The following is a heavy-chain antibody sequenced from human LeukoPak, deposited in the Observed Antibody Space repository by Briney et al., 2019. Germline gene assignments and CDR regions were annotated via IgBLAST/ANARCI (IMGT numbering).Heavy chain of an antibody. Sequence: SETLSLTCTVSGASISSWYWSWIRQPPGKGLEWIGKIHGSGNTNYNPSLKSRLSMSLDTSRNQFSLNLTSVTAADTATYYCARETMLAGFASGLGFNYWGQGILVIVSS. CDR3: ARETMLAGFASGLGFNY. J-gene: IGHJ4*02. CDR2: IHGSGNT. CDR1: GASISSWY. D-gene: IGHD6-19*01. V-gene: IGHV4-59*01.